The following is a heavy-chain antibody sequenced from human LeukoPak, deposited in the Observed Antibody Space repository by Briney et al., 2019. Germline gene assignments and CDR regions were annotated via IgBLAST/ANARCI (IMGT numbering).Heavy chain of an antibody. CDR2: ISLTGQT. CDR1: GGSISSTNW. J-gene: IGHJ4*02. D-gene: IGHD1-26*01. CDR3: SRESGAFCPFGY. Sequence: PSGTLSLTCGVSGGSISSTNWWSWVRQSPGQGLEWIGEISLTGQTNYNPSLSGRVTMLLDESSNHLSLHPTSVTAADTATYYCSRESGAFCPFGYWGQGTLVIVPS. V-gene: IGHV4-4*02.